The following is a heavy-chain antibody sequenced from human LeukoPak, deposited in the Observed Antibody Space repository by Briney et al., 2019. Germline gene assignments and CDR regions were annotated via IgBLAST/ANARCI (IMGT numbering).Heavy chain of an antibody. J-gene: IGHJ4*02. D-gene: IGHD3-22*01. CDR3: AKVSGYTYYFDY. CDR2: ISGSGGST. CDR1: GFTFSSYA. Sequence: PGGSLRLSCAASGFTFSSYAMSWVRQAPGKGLEWVSAISGSGGSTYYADSVRGRFTISRDNSKNTLYLQMNSLRAEDTAVYYCAKVSGYTYYFDYWGQGTLVTVSS. V-gene: IGHV3-23*01.